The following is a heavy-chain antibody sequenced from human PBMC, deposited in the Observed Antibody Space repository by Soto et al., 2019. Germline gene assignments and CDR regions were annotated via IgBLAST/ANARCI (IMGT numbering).Heavy chain of an antibody. Sequence: QVQLQESGPGLVKPSGTLFLTCAVSGASISSDSWWTWVRQSPGKGLEWIRERHHSLNTNYNPSLKSRVTISLDMSKNQFSLSLTSVTAADTAIFYCAMVGPTWTGPIDYWGQGTLVTVSS. CDR2: RHHSLNT. J-gene: IGHJ4*02. V-gene: IGHV4-4*02. D-gene: IGHD1-26*01. CDR1: GASISSDSW. CDR3: AMVGPTWTGPIDY.